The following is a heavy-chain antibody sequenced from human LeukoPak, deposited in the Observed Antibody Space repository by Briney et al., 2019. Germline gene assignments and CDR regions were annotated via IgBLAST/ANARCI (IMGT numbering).Heavy chain of an antibody. J-gene: IGHJ4*02. V-gene: IGHV3-23*01. CDR1: GFTFSSYG. D-gene: IGHD3-10*01. Sequence: GGSLRLSCAASGFTFSSYGMSWVRQAPGKGLEWVSAISGSGGSTYYADSVKGRFTISRDNSKNTLYLQMNSLRAEDTAFYYCARDGPGGGSYYSDYWGQGTLLTVSS. CDR3: ARDGPGGGSYYSDY. CDR2: ISGSGGST.